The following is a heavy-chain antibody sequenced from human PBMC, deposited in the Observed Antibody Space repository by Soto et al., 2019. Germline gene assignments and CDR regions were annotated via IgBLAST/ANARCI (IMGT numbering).Heavy chain of an antibody. CDR1: GGTFSSYN. V-gene: IGHV1-69*12. Sequence: QVQLVQSGAEVKKPGSSVTVSCKASGGTFSSYNISWVRQAPGQGLEWMGGIIPIFGTANYAQKFQGRVTITADESTSTAYMELSSLRSEDTALYYCARGNHRWLQLWYFDLWGRGTLVTVSS. CDR2: IIPIFGTA. D-gene: IGHD5-12*01. J-gene: IGHJ2*01. CDR3: ARGNHRWLQLWYFDL.